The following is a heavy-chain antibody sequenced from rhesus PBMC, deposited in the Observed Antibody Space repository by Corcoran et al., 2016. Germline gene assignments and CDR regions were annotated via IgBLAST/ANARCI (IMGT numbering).Heavy chain of an antibody. J-gene: IGHJ3*01. V-gene: IGHV4-80*01. Sequence: QVQLQESGPGLVKPSETLSLTCAVSGGSFSSYWWSWIRQPPGKGLGWIGEINGNSVSTNNNPYLKSRVTISKDASKNQVSLKRSSVTAADTAVYYCARYGIAAAPDDAFDFWGQGLRVTVSS. CDR3: ARYGIAAAPDDAFDF. CDR1: GGSFSSYW. D-gene: IGHD6-25*01. CDR2: INGNSVST.